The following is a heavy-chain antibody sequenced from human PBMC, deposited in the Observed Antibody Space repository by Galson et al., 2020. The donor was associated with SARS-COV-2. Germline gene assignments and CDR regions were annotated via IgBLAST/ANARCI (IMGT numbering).Heavy chain of an antibody. CDR3: TRDDDYDGSGSYYNGYYGMDV. Sequence: GGSLRLSCTASGFTFGDYAMSWVRQAPGKGLEWVGFIRSKAYGGTTEYAASVKGRFTISRDDSKSIAYLQMNSLKTEDTAVYYCTRDDDYDGSGSYYNGYYGMDVWGQGTTVTVSS. D-gene: IGHD3-10*01. CDR2: IRSKAYGGTT. J-gene: IGHJ6*02. CDR1: GFTFGDYA. V-gene: IGHV3-49*04.